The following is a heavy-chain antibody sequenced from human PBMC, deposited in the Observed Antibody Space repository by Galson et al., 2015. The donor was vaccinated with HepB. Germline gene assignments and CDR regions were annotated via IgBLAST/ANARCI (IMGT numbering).Heavy chain of an antibody. Sequence: SLRLSCAASGFTFSNAWMSWVRQAPGKGLEWVSDISGSGYSTYYADSVKGRFTISRDNSKSTLYLQMSSLRAEDTALYYCAKTPRLGATDYWGQGTLVTVSS. CDR3: AKTPRLGATDY. CDR1: GFTFSNAW. J-gene: IGHJ4*02. D-gene: IGHD6-25*01. V-gene: IGHV3-23*01. CDR2: ISGSGYST.